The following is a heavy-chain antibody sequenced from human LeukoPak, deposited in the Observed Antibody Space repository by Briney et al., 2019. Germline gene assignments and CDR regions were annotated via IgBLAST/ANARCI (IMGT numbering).Heavy chain of an antibody. Sequence: ASVKVSCKASGYTLTGYYMHWVRQAPGQGLEWMGWINPNSGGTNYAQKFQGRVTMTRDTSISTAYMELSRLRSDDTAVYYCARGPRYNWNYYWFDPWGQGTLVTVSS. V-gene: IGHV1-2*02. D-gene: IGHD1-7*01. CDR2: INPNSGGT. J-gene: IGHJ5*02. CDR1: GYTLTGYY. CDR3: ARGPRYNWNYYWFDP.